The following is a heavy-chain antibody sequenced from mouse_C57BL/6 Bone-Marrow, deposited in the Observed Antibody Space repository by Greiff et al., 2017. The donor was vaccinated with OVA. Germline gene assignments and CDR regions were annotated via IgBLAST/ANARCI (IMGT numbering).Heavy chain of an antibody. CDR2: ISDGGSYT. CDR3: ARDRVITTVGGFAY. CDR1: GFTFSSYA. V-gene: IGHV5-4*01. Sequence: EVQLVESGGGLVKPGGSLKLSCAASGFTFSSYAMSWVRQTPEKRLEWVATISDGGSYTYYPDNVKGRFTISRDNAKNNLYLQMSHLKSEDTAMYYCARDRVITTVGGFAYWGQGTLVTVSA. D-gene: IGHD1-1*01. J-gene: IGHJ3*01.